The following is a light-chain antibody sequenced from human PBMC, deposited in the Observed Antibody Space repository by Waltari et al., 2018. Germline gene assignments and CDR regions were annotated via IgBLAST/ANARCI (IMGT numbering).Light chain of an antibody. V-gene: IGKV1-12*01. Sequence: DIQLTQPPSFVSAAVGGRVTITCRARQGINDFLAWYQQKAGKAPKLLIYDTSSVQSGVPSRFSGSGSGTDFTLSISSLQPEDSATYFCQQADSFPLSFGGGTKVEIK. CDR2: DTS. CDR3: QQADSFPLS. CDR1: QGINDF. J-gene: IGKJ4*01.